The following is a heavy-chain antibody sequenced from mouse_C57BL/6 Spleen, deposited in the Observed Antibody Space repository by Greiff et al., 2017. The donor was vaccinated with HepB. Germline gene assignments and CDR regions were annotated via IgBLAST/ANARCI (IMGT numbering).Heavy chain of an antibody. CDR2: IYPRSGNT. V-gene: IGHV1-81*01. CDR3: ARWGYSNYSMDY. D-gene: IGHD2-5*01. J-gene: IGHJ4*01. CDR1: GYTFTSYG. Sequence: QVQLQQSGAELARPGASVKLSCKASGYTFTSYGISWVKQRTGQGLEWIGEIYPRSGNTYYNEKFKGKATLTAGKSSSTAYMELRSLTSEDSAVDFCARWGYSNYSMDYWGQGTSVTVSS.